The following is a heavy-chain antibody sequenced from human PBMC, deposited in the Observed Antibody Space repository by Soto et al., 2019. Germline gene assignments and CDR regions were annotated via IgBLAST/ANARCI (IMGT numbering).Heavy chain of an antibody. CDR3: ARVPPGGYSGYDSAFDI. CDR2: ISTSSNYI. D-gene: IGHD5-12*01. Sequence: GGSLRLSCAASGFTFSNYNMNWVRQAPGKGLEWVSSISTSSNYIYYADSVKGRFTISRDNAKNSLYLQMNSLRAEDTALYYCARVPPGGYSGYDSAFDIWGQGTMVTVSS. J-gene: IGHJ3*02. CDR1: GFTFSNYN. V-gene: IGHV3-21*04.